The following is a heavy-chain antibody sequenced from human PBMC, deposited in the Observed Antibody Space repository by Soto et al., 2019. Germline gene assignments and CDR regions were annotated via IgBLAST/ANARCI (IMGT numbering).Heavy chain of an antibody. CDR1: GFTFSAYG. Sequence: QEKLVESGGGGVQPGRSLRLSCAASGFTFSAYGMHWVRQAPGKGLEWVTVISYDGGSKYYADSVKGRFIVSRDNSKNTLYMQMNSLRPEDTAVYYCAKVTFSGDYYDSYGMDVWGQGTTVTVSS. J-gene: IGHJ6*02. D-gene: IGHD1-26*01. V-gene: IGHV3-30*18. CDR3: AKVTFSGDYYDSYGMDV. CDR2: ISYDGGSK.